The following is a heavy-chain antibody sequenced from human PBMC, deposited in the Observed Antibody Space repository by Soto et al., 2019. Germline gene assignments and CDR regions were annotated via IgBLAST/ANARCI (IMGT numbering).Heavy chain of an antibody. CDR2: IYYSGST. D-gene: IGHD3-9*01. CDR3: ASHRVLRYFDWLCYFDY. V-gene: IGHV4-39*01. CDR1: GGSISSSSYS. J-gene: IGHJ4*02. Sequence: SETLSLTCTVSGGSISSSSYSWGWIRQPPWKGLEWLGSIYYSGSTYYNPSLKSRVTISVETSKNQFSLKLSSVTAADTAVYYCASHRVLRYFDWLCYFDYWGQGTLVTVSS.